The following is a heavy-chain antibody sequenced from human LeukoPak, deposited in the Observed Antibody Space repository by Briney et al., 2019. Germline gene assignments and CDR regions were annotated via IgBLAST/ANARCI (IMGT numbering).Heavy chain of an antibody. J-gene: IGHJ2*01. CDR2: INHSGST. CDR3: ARGPYRKYSYGYRPWYFDL. V-gene: IGHV4-34*01. Sequence: SETLSLTCAVYGGSFSGYYWSWLRQPPGKGLEWIGEINHSGSTNYNPSLKSRVTISVDTSKNQFSLKLSSVTAADTAVYYCARGPYRKYSYGYRPWYFDLWGRGTLVTVSS. D-gene: IGHD5-18*01. CDR1: GGSFSGYY.